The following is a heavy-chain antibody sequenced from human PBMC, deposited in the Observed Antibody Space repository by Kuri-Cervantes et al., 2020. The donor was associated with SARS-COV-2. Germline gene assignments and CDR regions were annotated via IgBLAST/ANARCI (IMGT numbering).Heavy chain of an antibody. CDR1: GYTFTSYG. D-gene: IGHD6-13*01. J-gene: IGHJ1*01. Sequence: ASVKVSCKASGYTFTSYGISWVRQAPGQGLEWMGWISAYNGNTNCAQKLQGRVTMTTDTSTSTAYMELRSLRSDDTAVYYCASPPMEQLVEGGLEYFQHWGQGALVTVSS. CDR2: ISAYNGNT. V-gene: IGHV1-18*01. CDR3: ASPPMEQLVEGGLEYFQH.